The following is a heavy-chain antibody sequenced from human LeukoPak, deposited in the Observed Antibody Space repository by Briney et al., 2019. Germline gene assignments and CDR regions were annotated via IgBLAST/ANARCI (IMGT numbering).Heavy chain of an antibody. CDR3: AKDSFTIFGVVNYFDY. CDR1: GFTLSNYA. J-gene: IGHJ4*02. CDR2: ISGSGGSS. V-gene: IGHV3-23*01. D-gene: IGHD3-3*01. Sequence: GGSLRLSCVASGFTLSNYAMTWVRQAPGKGLEWVSAISGSGGSSYYADSVKGRFTVSRDNFKNKLYLQMNSLRAEDTAVYYCAKDSFTIFGVVNYFDYWGQGTLVTVSS.